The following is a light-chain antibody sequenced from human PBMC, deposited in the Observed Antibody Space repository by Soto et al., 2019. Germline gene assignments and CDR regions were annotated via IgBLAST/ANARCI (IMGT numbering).Light chain of an antibody. Sequence: QSALTQPPSASGSPGQSVTISCTGTSSDIGTYNYVSWYQQHPGKAPKLMISEVSKRPSGVPDRFSGSKSGNTATLTVSGRQAEDEADYYCSSYAGCNNCYVFGTGTKLTVL. CDR3: SSYAGCNNCYV. V-gene: IGLV2-8*01. CDR1: SSDIGTYNY. J-gene: IGLJ1*01. CDR2: EVS.